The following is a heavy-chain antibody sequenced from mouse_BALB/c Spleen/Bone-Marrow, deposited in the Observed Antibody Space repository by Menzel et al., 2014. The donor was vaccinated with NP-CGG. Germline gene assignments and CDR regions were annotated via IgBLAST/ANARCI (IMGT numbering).Heavy chain of an antibody. CDR2: IRNKANGYTT. J-gene: IGHJ3*01. CDR1: GFTFTDYY. V-gene: IGHV7-3*02. D-gene: IGHD1-2*01. CDR3: ARDYYGFFAY. Sequence: EVQGVESGGGLVQPGGSLRLSCAPSGFTFTDYYMSWVRQPPGKALEWLGFIRNKANGYTTEYSASVKGLFTISRDNSQSILYLQMNTLRAEDSATYYCARDYYGFFAYWGQGTLVTVSA.